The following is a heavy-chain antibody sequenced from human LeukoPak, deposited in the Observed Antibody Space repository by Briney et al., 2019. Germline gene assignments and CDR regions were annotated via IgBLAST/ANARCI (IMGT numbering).Heavy chain of an antibody. D-gene: IGHD2-15*01. J-gene: IGHJ4*02. CDR2: ISGSGGST. V-gene: IGHV3-23*01. CDR3: AKDGQDIVVVVAATREFDY. Sequence: GGSLRLSCTASGFTFGDYAMSWVRQAPGKGLEWVSAISGSGGSTYYADSVKGRFTISRDNSKNTLYLQMNSLRAEDTAVYYCAKDGQDIVVVVAATREFDYWGQGTLVTVSS. CDR1: GFTFGDYA.